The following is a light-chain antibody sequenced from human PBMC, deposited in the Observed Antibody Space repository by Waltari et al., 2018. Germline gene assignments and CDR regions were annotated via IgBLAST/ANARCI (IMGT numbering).Light chain of an antibody. V-gene: IGKV3-11*01. Sequence: EIVLTQSPATLSLSPGQRGTLSCRASQSVGGNLAWYQQKPGQAPRLLIYDASNRATGIPARFSGSGSGTDFAHTISSLEPEDFAVYYCQQRRTWPSITFGQGTRLEI. CDR3: QQRRTWPSIT. CDR2: DAS. CDR1: QSVGGN. J-gene: IGKJ5*01.